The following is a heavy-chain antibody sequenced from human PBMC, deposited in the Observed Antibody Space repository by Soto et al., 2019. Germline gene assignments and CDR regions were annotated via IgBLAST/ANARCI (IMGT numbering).Heavy chain of an antibody. CDR3: AKERDIVVVVAPLDY. J-gene: IGHJ4*02. Sequence: QVQLVESGGGVVQPGRSLRLSCAASGFTFSSYGMHWVRQAPGKGLEWVAVISYDGSNKYYADSVKRRFTISRDNSKNTLYLQMNSLRAEDTAVYYCAKERDIVVVVAPLDYWGLGTLVTVSS. D-gene: IGHD2-15*01. CDR2: ISYDGSNK. V-gene: IGHV3-30*18. CDR1: GFTFSSYG.